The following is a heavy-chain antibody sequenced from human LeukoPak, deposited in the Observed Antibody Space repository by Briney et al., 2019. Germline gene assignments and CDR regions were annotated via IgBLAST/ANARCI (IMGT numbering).Heavy chain of an antibody. CDR1: GFTFNTFW. V-gene: IGHV3-7*01. CDR3: ARRYFDL. Sequence: GGSLRLSCAASGFTFNTFWMSWVRQAPGKGLEWVANIKQDGSEMHYVDSVKGRFTISRDIAKSSLYLQMDSLRAEDTAVYYCARRYFDLWGRGTLVTVSS. CDR2: IKQDGSEM. J-gene: IGHJ2*01.